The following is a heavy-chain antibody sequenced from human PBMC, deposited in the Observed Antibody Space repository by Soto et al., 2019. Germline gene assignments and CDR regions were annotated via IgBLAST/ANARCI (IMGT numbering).Heavy chain of an antibody. Sequence: ASVKVSCKASGYTFTIYYMHWVRQAPGEGLEWMGIINPSGGSTSYAQKFQGRVTMTRDTSTSTVYMELSSLRSEDMAVYYCATGSSRGAHGPDAFDIWGQGTMVTVS. D-gene: IGHD1-26*01. J-gene: IGHJ3*02. CDR2: INPSGGST. CDR3: ATGSSRGAHGPDAFDI. V-gene: IGHV1-46*01. CDR1: GYTFTIYY.